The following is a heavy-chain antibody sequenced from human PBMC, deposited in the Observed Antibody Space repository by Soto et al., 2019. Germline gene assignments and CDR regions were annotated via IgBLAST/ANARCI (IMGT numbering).Heavy chain of an antibody. V-gene: IGHV1-69*06. CDR1: GGTFSSYA. D-gene: IGHD1-26*01. CDR2: IIPIFGTA. Sequence: QVQLVQSGAEVKKPGSSVKVSCKASGGTFSSYAISWVRQAPGQGLEWMGGIIPIFGTANYAQKFQGRVTITANISTSTAYRELGSLRSGDTAVYYCAREGGVGDTTGWDWGQGTLVTVSS. J-gene: IGHJ4*02. CDR3: AREGGVGDTTGWD.